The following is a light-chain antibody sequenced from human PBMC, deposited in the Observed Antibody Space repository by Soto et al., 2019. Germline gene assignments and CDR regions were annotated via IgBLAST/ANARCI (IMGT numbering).Light chain of an antibody. Sequence: QSVRTQPASVSGSPGQSITISCTGTSSDVGSYNLVSWYQQYPGKAPKLMISEVSKRPSGVSNRFSGSKSGNTASLTISGPQVEDEVIYSCCSLAGNTTPAYVSGPGPRV. J-gene: IGLJ1*01. CDR2: EVS. CDR1: SSDVGSYNL. CDR3: CSLAGNTTPAYV. V-gene: IGLV2-23*02.